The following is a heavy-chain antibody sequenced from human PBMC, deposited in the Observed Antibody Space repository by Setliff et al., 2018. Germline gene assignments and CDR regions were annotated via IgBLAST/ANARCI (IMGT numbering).Heavy chain of an antibody. CDR3: ASAHYYSGYIEYFQY. CDR1: GYTFTSYA. J-gene: IGHJ1*01. Sequence: ASVKVSCKASGYTFTSYAMHWVRQAPGQRLEWMGWINAGNGNTKYSQKFQGRVTITRDTSASTAYMELSSLRSEDTAVYYCASAHYYSGYIEYFQYWGQGTLVTVSS. V-gene: IGHV1-3*01. CDR2: INAGNGNT. D-gene: IGHD5-12*01.